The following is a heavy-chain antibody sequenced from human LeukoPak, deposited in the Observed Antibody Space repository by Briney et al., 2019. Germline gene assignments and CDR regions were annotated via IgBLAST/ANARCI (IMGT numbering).Heavy chain of an antibody. D-gene: IGHD3-10*01. J-gene: IGHJ4*02. V-gene: IGHV3-30*18. Sequence: SGGSLRLSCAASGFTFSSYGMHWVRQAPGKGLEWVAVISYDGSNEYYADSVKGRFTTSRDNSKNTLYLQMNSLRAEDTAVYYCANSAVSPDWGQGTLVTVSS. CDR3: ANSAVSPD. CDR1: GFTFSSYG. CDR2: ISYDGSNE.